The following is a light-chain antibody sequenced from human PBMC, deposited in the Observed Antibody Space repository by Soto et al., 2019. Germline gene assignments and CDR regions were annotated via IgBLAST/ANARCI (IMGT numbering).Light chain of an antibody. CDR3: QQYNSYSPGNT. Sequence: DIQMTQSPSTLSASVGDRVTITCRASQSISSWLAWYQQKSGKAPKLLIYDASSLESGVPSRFSGSGSGTEFTLTISSLQPDDFAPYYCQQYNSYSPGNTFGQGTKLEIK. CDR1: QSISSW. CDR2: DAS. J-gene: IGKJ2*01. V-gene: IGKV1-5*01.